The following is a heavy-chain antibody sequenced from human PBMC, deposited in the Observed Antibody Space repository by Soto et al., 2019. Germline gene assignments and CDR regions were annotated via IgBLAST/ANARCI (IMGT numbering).Heavy chain of an antibody. J-gene: IGHJ4*02. CDR1: GGTFSSYA. Sequence: SVKVSCKASGGTFSSYAISWVRQAPGQGLEWMGGIIPIFGTANYAQKFQGRVTITADESTSTAYMELSSLRSEDTAVYYCASIRRDGYNNFDYWGQGTLVTVSS. D-gene: IGHD5-12*01. V-gene: IGHV1-69*13. CDR3: ASIRRDGYNNFDY. CDR2: IIPIFGTA.